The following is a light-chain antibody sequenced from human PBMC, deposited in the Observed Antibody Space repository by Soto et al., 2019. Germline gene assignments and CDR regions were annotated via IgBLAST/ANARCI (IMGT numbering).Light chain of an antibody. CDR3: QQSYSTPLT. V-gene: IGKV1-39*01. CDR2: DAS. Sequence: DIQLTQSPSSLPASVGDRVTITCQASQDISNYLNWYQQKPGKAPELLINDASNLEMGVPSRFSGVGSGTDFTLTISSLQPEDFATYYCQQSYSTPLTFGPGTKVDI. J-gene: IGKJ3*01. CDR1: QDISNY.